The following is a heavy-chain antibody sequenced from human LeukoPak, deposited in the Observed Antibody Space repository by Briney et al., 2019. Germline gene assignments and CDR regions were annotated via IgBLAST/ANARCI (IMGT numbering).Heavy chain of an antibody. CDR3: AREGQQLKHFDY. V-gene: IGHV1-69*13. J-gene: IGHJ4*02. Sequence: ASVKVSCKASGGTFSSYAISWVRQAPGQGLEWMGGIIPIFGTANYAQKFQGRVTITADESTSTAYMELSSLRSEDTAVYYCAREGQQLKHFDYWGRGTLVTVSS. CDR2: IIPIFGTA. D-gene: IGHD1-1*01. CDR1: GGTFSSYA.